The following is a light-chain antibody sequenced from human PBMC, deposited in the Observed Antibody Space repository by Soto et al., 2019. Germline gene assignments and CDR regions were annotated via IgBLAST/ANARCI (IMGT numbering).Light chain of an antibody. CDR3: SSYKRGATLV. CDR2: EVS. CDR1: SSDVGGYNH. J-gene: IGLJ2*01. Sequence: QSALTQPASVSGSPGQSITISCTGTSSDVGGYNHVAWYQQYPGKAPKLIIFEVSDRPSGISNRFSGSKSANTDSLSISGLQAEDEADYYCSSYKRGATLVFGGGTKVTVL. V-gene: IGLV2-14*01.